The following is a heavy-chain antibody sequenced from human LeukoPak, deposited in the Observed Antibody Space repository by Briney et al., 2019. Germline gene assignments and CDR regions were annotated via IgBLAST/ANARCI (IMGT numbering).Heavy chain of an antibody. V-gene: IGHV3-43D*03. D-gene: IGHD1-26*01. J-gene: IGHJ4*02. CDR1: GFTFDDYA. Sequence: KPGGSLRLSCAASGFTFDDYAMHWVRQAPGKGLEWVSLISWDGGSTYYADSVKGRFTISRDNAKNSLYLQMNSLRAEDTAAYYCARPSLNTGSYFDYWGQGILVSVSS. CDR3: ARPSLNTGSYFDY. CDR2: ISWDGGST.